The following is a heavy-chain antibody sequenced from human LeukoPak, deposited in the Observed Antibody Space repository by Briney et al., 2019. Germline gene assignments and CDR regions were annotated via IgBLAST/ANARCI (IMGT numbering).Heavy chain of an antibody. CDR2: TYYRSKWYN. J-gene: IGHJ2*01. CDR1: GDSVSSSSAT. CDR3: TRAGSYGYYWYFDL. V-gene: IGHV6-1*01. Sequence: SQTLSLTCAISGDSVSSSSATWNWIRQSPSRGLEWLGRTYYRSKWYNDYAVSVKSRITINPDTSKNQFSLPLNSVTPEDTAVYYCTRAGSYGYYWYFDLWGRGTLVTVSS. D-gene: IGHD5-18*01.